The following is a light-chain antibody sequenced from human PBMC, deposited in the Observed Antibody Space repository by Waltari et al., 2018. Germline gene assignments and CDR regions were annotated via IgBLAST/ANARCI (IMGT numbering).Light chain of an antibody. J-gene: IGLJ1*01. CDR2: VVT. V-gene: IGLV2-8*01. Sequence: QSALTQPPSASGSPGQSVTIPCTGTSSAVGSYNPVPWYQQHPGKAPTLTMYVVTKRPSGVPDRFPGSKSGNTASLTVSGLQAEDEAAYYCTSHGGSSNFYVFGTGTKVTVL. CDR1: SSAVGSYNP. CDR3: TSHGGSSNFYV.